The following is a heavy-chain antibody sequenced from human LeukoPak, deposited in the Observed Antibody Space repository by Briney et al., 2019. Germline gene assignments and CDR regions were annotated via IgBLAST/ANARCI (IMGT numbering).Heavy chain of an antibody. V-gene: IGHV1-69*13. CDR2: IIPIFGTA. D-gene: IGHD4-23*01. J-gene: IGHJ4*02. CDR1: VGTFGSYA. CDR3: ARGSTVVTPVFDY. Sequence: ASVKVSCKASVGTFGSYAISWVRQAPGQGLEWMGGIIPIFGTANYAQKFQGRVTITADESTSTAYMELSSLRSEDTAVYYCARGSTVVTPVFDYWGQGTLVTVSS.